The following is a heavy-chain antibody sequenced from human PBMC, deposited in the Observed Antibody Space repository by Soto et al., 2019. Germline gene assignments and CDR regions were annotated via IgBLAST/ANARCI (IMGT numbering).Heavy chain of an antibody. CDR2: INAGNGNT. J-gene: IGHJ3*02. V-gene: IGHV1-3*01. CDR1: GYTFTSYA. D-gene: IGHD3-22*01. Sequence: GASVKVSCKASGYTFTSYAMHWVRQAPGQRLEWMGWINAGNGNTKYSQKFQGRVTITRDTSASTAYMELSSLRSEDTAVYYCCAAKGDYYDRWAFDIWGQGTMVTVSS. CDR3: CAAKGDYYDRWAFDI.